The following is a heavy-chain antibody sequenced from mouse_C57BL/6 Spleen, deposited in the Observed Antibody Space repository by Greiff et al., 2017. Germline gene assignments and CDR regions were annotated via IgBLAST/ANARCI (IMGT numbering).Heavy chain of an antibody. CDR3: GRHEDGDYPFAY. CDR2: ISSGGSYT. J-gene: IGHJ3*01. D-gene: IGHD2-13*01. Sequence: EVQVVESGGDLVKPGGSLKLSCAASGFTFSSYGMSWVRQTPDKRLEWVATISSGGSYTYYPDSVKGRFTISRDNAKNTLYLQMSSLKSEDTAMYYCGRHEDGDYPFAYWGQGTLVTVSA. V-gene: IGHV5-6*01. CDR1: GFTFSSYG.